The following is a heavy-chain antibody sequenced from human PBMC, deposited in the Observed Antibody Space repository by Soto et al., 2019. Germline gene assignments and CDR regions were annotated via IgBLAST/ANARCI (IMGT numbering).Heavy chain of an antibody. CDR3: ARRGPGGYIDY. CDR2: TYYRSKWYN. Sequence: QTXSLTCALSGDSVSSNNAACNWIRQSPSRGLEWLGRTYYRSKWYNHYAVSVKSRITVNPDTSKNQFSLKLNSLTTEDTAVYYCARRGPGGYIDYWGQGTLVTVS. CDR1: GDSVSSNNAA. J-gene: IGHJ4*02. V-gene: IGHV6-1*01. D-gene: IGHD3-22*01.